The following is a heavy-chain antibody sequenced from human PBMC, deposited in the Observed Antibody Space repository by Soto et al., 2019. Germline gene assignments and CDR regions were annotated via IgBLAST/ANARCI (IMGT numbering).Heavy chain of an antibody. CDR1: GYSFTDYH. J-gene: IGHJ6*03. CDR2: INPKSGGT. CDR3: ARGDSTDCSNGVCSFFYNHQMDV. D-gene: IGHD2-8*01. Sequence: ASVKVSCKASGYSFTDYHIHWVRQAPGQGLEWLGRINPKSGGTSTAQKFQGWVTMTTDTSISTASMELTRLTSDDTAIYYCARGDSTDCSNGVCSFFYNHQMDVWG. V-gene: IGHV1-2*04.